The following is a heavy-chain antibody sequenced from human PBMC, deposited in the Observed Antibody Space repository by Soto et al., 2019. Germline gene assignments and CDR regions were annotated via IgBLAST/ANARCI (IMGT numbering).Heavy chain of an antibody. Sequence: QSGPTLVNPTETLTLTCTVSGFSLSNARMGVSWIRQPPGKALEWLAHIFSNDEKSYSTSLKSRLTIYKDTSKSQVVLTMTNIDPVDTATYYCARIPGIAVAGSDYFDYWGQGTLVTVSS. D-gene: IGHD6-19*01. CDR2: IFSNDEK. V-gene: IGHV2-26*01. CDR3: ARIPGIAVAGSDYFDY. J-gene: IGHJ4*02. CDR1: GFSLSNARMG.